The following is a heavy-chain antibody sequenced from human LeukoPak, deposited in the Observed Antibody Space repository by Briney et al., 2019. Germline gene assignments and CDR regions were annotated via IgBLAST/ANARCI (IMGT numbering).Heavy chain of an antibody. V-gene: IGHV3-23*01. Sequence: GGSLRLSCAASGFTFSSYAMSWFRQAPGKGLEWVSAISGSGGSTYYADSVKGRFTISRDNSKNTLYLQMNSLRAEDTAVYYCAKAGVTITFGGVIVIPLDYWGQGTLVTVSS. J-gene: IGHJ4*02. CDR3: AKAGVTITFGGVIVIPLDY. D-gene: IGHD3-16*02. CDR2: ISGSGGST. CDR1: GFTFSSYA.